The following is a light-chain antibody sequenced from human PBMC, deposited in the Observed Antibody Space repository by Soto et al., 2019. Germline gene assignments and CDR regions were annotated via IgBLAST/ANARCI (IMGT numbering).Light chain of an antibody. Sequence: QSALTQPASVSGSPGQSITISCTGTSSDIGNYNYGSWYQQLPGKVPKLIIYEVTGRPSGVSDRFSGSKSGNTASLTISGRQAEDEADYYCTSYRAGTVLFGGGTKLTVL. V-gene: IGLV2-14*01. CDR2: EVT. CDR1: SSDIGNYNY. J-gene: IGLJ3*02. CDR3: TSYRAGTVL.